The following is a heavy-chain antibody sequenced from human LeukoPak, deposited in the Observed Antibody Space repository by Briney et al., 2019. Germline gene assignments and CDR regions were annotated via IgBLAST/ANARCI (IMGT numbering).Heavy chain of an antibody. V-gene: IGHV1-2*02. D-gene: IGHD2-2*01. J-gene: IGHJ5*02. CDR3: AKDPFDQMLPENWFDP. CDR1: GYTFISYS. Sequence: ASVKVPCKASGYTFISYSMNWVRQAPGQGLEWVGWMNPNSGDTNYARSFQGRVTMTRDTSISTAYMDLSRLRFDDTAVYYCAKDPFDQMLPENWFDPWGQGTLVTVSS. CDR2: MNPNSGDT.